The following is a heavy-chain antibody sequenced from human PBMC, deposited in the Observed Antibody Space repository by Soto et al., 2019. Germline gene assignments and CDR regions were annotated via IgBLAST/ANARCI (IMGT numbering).Heavy chain of an antibody. CDR3: AKGPYIVLTWEGRDAFDI. CDR2: ISGSGGST. J-gene: IGHJ3*02. CDR1: GFTFSSYS. V-gene: IGHV3-23*01. D-gene: IGHD2-8*01. Sequence: PGGALRLSCAASGFTFSSYSMHWVRQAPGKGLEWVLAISGSGGSTYYADSVKGRFTISRDNSKNTLYLQMNSLRAEDTAVYYCAKGPYIVLTWEGRDAFDIWGQGTMVTVSS.